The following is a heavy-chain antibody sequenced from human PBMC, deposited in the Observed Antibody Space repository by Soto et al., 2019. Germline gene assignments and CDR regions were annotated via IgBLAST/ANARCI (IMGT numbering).Heavy chain of an antibody. CDR3: AKSGEYQLLYTYFDY. D-gene: IGHD2-2*02. J-gene: IGHJ4*02. Sequence: GGSLRLSCAASGFTFDDYAMHWVRQAPGKGLEWVSGISWNSGSIGYADSVKGRFTISRDNAKNSLYLQMNSLRAEDTALYYCAKSGEYQLLYTYFDYWGQGTLVTVSS. V-gene: IGHV3-9*01. CDR2: ISWNSGSI. CDR1: GFTFDDYA.